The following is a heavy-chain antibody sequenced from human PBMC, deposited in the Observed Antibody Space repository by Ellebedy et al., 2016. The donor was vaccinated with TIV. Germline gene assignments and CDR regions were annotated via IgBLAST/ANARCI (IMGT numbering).Heavy chain of an antibody. D-gene: IGHD1-26*01. CDR1: GGSISSSSYY. CDR2: VYYSGLT. CDR3: ARFRLYREGRYYGMDV. J-gene: IGHJ6*02. V-gene: IGHV4-39*02. Sequence: SETLSLTCSVSGGSISSSSYYWAWIRQPPGKGLEWIGSVYYSGLTYYNPSLEGRVTISIDTSQNHFSLKLNSVTAADTAVYYCARFRLYREGRYYGMDVWGQGTTVTVSS.